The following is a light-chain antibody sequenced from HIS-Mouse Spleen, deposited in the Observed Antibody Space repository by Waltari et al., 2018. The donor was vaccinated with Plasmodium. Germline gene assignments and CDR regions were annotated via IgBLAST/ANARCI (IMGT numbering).Light chain of an antibody. CDR2: SNN. CDR3: AAWDDSLNGPV. CDR1: RSHIARHI. Sequence: QSVLTQPPSASGTPGQRVTISCSGIRSHIARHIVNSYQQLPGTAPKLLIYSNNQRPSGVPDRFSGSKSGTSASLAISGLQSEDEADYYCAAWDDSLNGPVFGGGTKLTVL. V-gene: IGLV1-44*01. J-gene: IGLJ2*01.